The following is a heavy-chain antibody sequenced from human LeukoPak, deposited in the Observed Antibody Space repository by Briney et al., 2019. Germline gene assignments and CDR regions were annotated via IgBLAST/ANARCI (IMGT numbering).Heavy chain of an antibody. CDR2: IWYDGSNK. D-gene: IGHD1-14*01. Sequence: GGSLRLSCAASGFTFSSYGMHWVRQAPGKGLEWVAVIWYDGSNKYYADSVKGRFTISRDNSKNTLYLRMNSLRAEDTAVYYCARDITPYYYGMDVWGQGTTVTVSS. J-gene: IGHJ6*02. CDR1: GFTFSSYG. CDR3: ARDITPYYYGMDV. V-gene: IGHV3-33*01.